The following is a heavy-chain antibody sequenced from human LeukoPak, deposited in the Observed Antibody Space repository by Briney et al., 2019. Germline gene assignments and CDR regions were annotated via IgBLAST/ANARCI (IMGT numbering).Heavy chain of an antibody. D-gene: IGHD5-24*01. CDR1: GFTFSNTW. J-gene: IGHJ4*02. Sequence: PGGSLRLSCVGSGFTFSNTWMNWVRRAPGKGLEWVGRIKTKSEGGTTHYAAHVKGRLTISRDDSKKTIFLQMNSLKIEDTAIYFCAADLDAYNTLDSWGQGALVTVSS. V-gene: IGHV3-15*01. CDR2: IKTKSEGGTT. CDR3: AADLDAYNTLDS.